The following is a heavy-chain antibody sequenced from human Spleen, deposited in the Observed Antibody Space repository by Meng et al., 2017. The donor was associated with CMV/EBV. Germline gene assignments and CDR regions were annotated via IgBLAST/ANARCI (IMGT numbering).Heavy chain of an antibody. CDR2: IYSSGNT. CDR1: MRRGGYY. D-gene: IGHD2-2*01. CDR3: ATGGYCGSASCYSAFDT. J-gene: IGHJ3*02. V-gene: IGHV4-31*02. Sequence: MRRGGYYWSWIRQPAGKGLEWIGYIYSSGNTYYNPSLKSRLTLSPDTSKNQFTLKINSVTAADTAMYYCATGGYCGSASCYSAFDTWGQGAMVTVSS.